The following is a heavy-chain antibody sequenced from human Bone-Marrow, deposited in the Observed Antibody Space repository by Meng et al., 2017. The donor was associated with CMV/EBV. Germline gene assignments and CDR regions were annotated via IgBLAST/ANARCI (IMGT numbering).Heavy chain of an antibody. CDR1: GYTFTSYG. CDR3: AREWIVEGPIVDYYYYGMDV. V-gene: IGHV1-18*01. J-gene: IGHJ6*02. CDR2: ISAYNGNT. Sequence: ASVKVSCKASGYTFTSYGISWVRQAPGQGLEWMGWISAYNGNTNYAQKLQGRVTMTTDTSTSTACMELRSLRSDDTAVYYCAREWIVEGPIVDYYYYGMDVWGQGTTVTVSS. D-gene: IGHD3-22*01.